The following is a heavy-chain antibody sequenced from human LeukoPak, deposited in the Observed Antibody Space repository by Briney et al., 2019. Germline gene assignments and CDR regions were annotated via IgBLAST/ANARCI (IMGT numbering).Heavy chain of an antibody. CDR1: GGTFSSYA. CDR2: IIPIFGTA. V-gene: IGHV1-69*13. D-gene: IGHD6-13*01. Sequence: SVKVSCKASGGTFSSYAISWVRQAPGQGLEWMGGIIPIFGTANYAQKFQGRVTITADESTSTAYMELSSLRSEDTAVYYCARVIAAAPTPYYFDYWGQGTLVTVSS. J-gene: IGHJ4*02. CDR3: ARVIAAAPTPYYFDY.